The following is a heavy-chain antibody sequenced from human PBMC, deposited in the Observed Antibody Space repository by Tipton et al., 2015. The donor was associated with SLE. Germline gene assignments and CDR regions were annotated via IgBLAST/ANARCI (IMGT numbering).Heavy chain of an antibody. J-gene: IGHJ6*02. CDR3: ARTFAFARTDV. D-gene: IGHD2-21*01. V-gene: IGHV3-9*01. CDR2: ISWNSGSI. Sequence: SLRLSCAASGFTFDDYAMHWVRQAPGKGLEWVSGISWNSGSIGYADFVKGRFTISRDNAKNSLYLHINNLRAEDTAVYYCARTFAFARTDVWGQGTTVTVSS. CDR1: GFTFDDYA.